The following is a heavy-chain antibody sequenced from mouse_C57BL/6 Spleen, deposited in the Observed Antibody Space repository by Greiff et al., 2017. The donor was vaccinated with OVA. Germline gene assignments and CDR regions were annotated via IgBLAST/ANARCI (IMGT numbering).Heavy chain of an antibody. V-gene: IGHV1-82*01. CDR2: IYPGDGDT. D-gene: IGHD1-1*01. CDR3: ARSYYGSSYAFDY. CDR1: GYAFSSSW. J-gene: IGHJ2*01. Sequence: QVQLQQSGPELVKPGASVKISCKASGYAFSSSWMNWVKQRPGKGLEWIGRIYPGDGDTNYNGKFKGKATLTADKSSSTAYMQLSSLTSEDSAVYFCARSYYGSSYAFDYWGQGTTLTVSS.